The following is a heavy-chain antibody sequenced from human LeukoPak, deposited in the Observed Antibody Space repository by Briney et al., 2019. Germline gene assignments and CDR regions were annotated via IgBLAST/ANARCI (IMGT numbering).Heavy chain of an antibody. CDR3: ARPGYSSGWYRVDY. CDR1: GGSFRGYY. D-gene: IGHD6-19*01. CDR2: INHSGST. J-gene: IGHJ4*02. V-gene: IGHV4-34*01. Sequence: PSETLSLTCAVYGGSFRGYYWSWIRQPPGKGLGWIGEINHSGSTNYNPSLKSRVTISVDTSKNQFSLKLSSVTAADTAVYYCARPGYSSGWYRVDYWGQGTLVTVSS.